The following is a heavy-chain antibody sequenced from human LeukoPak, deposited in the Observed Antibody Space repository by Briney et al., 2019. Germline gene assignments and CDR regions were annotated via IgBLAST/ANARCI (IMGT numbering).Heavy chain of an antibody. J-gene: IGHJ3*02. V-gene: IGHV4-31*02. CDR3: ARDSRYSSSWQGLESAFDI. D-gene: IGHD6-13*01. Sequence: SGSTYYNPSLKSRVTISVDTSKNQFSLKLSSVTAADTAVYYCARDSRYSSSWQGLESAFDIWGQGTMVTVSS. CDR2: SGST.